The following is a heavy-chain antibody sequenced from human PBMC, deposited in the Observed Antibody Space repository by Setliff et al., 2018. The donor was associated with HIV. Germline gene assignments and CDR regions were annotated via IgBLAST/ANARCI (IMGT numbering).Heavy chain of an antibody. J-gene: IGHJ5*01. D-gene: IGHD1-26*01. V-gene: IGHV4-4*08. CDR2: IYASGST. Sequence: PSETLSLTCTVSGGSISNYYWSWIRQPPGKGLEWIGYIYASGSTNYSPSLKSRVTISVDTSKNQFSLKLKSVTAADTAVYYCARTTYSGSYFNDSWGQGTLVTVSS. CDR1: GGSISNYY. CDR3: ARTTYSGSYFNDS.